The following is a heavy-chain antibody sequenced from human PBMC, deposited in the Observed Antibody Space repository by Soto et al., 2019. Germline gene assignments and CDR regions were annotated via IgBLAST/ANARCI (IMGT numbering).Heavy chain of an antibody. CDR3: XXXPXXXXXXTFFDY. Sequence: QVQLQESGPGLVKPSQTLSLTCTVSGGSISSGDYYWSWIRQPPGKGLEWIGYIYYSGSTYYNPSLKSRVTISVDTSKNQFSLKLSSVTAADTAVYXXXXXPXXXXXXTFFDYWGQGTLVTVSS. V-gene: IGHV4-30-4*01. J-gene: IGHJ4*02. CDR2: IYYSGST. CDR1: GGSISSGDYY.